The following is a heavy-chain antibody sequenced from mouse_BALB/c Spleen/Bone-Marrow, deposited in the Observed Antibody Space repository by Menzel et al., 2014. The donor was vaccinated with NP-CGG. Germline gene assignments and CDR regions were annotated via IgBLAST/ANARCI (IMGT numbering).Heavy chain of an antibody. V-gene: IGHV1-12*01. D-gene: IGHD2-2*01. Sequence: LQESGAELVKPGASVKMSCKASGYTFTSYNMHWVKQTPGQGLEWIGAIYPGNGDTSYNQKFKGKATLTADKSSSTACMQLSSLTSEDSAVYYCARGDGYDSYYFDYWGQGTTLTVSS. CDR2: IYPGNGDT. J-gene: IGHJ2*01. CDR3: ARGDGYDSYYFDY. CDR1: GYTFTSYN.